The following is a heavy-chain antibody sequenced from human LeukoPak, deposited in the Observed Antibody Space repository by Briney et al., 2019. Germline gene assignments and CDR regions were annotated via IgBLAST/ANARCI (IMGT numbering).Heavy chain of an antibody. Sequence: PSETLSLTCTVSGGSISSSSYYWGWIRQPPGKGLEWIGSIYYSGSTYYNPSLKSRVTISVDTSKNQFSLKLSSVTAADTAVYYCARDSPCSSGSCYSGVDYWGQGTLVTVSS. CDR2: IYYSGST. D-gene: IGHD2-15*01. CDR3: ARDSPCSSGSCYSGVDY. J-gene: IGHJ4*02. CDR1: GGSISSSSYY. V-gene: IGHV4-39*07.